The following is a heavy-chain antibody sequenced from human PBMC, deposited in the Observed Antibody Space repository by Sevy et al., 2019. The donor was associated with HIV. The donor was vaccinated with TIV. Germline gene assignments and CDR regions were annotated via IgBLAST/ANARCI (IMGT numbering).Heavy chain of an antibody. V-gene: IGHV4-34*01. CDR3: ARWRGTRVTMMVVVTTGYFDY. D-gene: IGHD3-22*01. CDR2: VTHSGST. Sequence: SETLSLTCGIYGGSFNNYDWSWIRQPPGKGLEWIGEVTHSGSTNYNPSLKSRLTMSLDTSKNQFSPKLTSVTAADTAVYYCARWRGTRVTMMVVVTTGYFDYWGQGTLVTVSS. CDR1: GGSFNNYD. J-gene: IGHJ4*02.